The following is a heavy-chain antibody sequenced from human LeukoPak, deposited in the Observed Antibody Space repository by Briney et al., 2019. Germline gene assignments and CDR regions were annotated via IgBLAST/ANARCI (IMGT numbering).Heavy chain of an antibody. Sequence: GGSLRLSCVVSGFTFSGNWMDWVRQGPGKGLMCVARIKKDGTYRDYADSVKGRFTISRDNAKNTLFLQMDSLRDEDTAVYYCARDDDVYGIDYWGQGTLVTVSS. CDR3: ARDDDVYGIDY. V-gene: IGHV3-74*01. D-gene: IGHD3-16*01. J-gene: IGHJ4*02. CDR1: GFTFSGNW. CDR2: IKKDGTYR.